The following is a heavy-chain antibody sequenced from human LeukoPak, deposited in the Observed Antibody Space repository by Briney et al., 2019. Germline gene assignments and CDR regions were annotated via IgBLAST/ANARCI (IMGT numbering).Heavy chain of an antibody. J-gene: IGHJ4*02. CDR3: ARHGRTYYDFWSGPGFFDY. CDR2: IYHGGST. V-gene: IGHV4-38-2*02. D-gene: IGHD3-3*01. CDR1: GYSISSGYY. Sequence: SETLSLTCTVSGYSISSGYYWGWIRQPPGKGLEWIGSIYHGGSTYYNPSLKSRVTISVDTSKNQFSLKLSSVTAADTAVYYCARHGRTYYDFWSGPGFFDYWGQGTLVTVSS.